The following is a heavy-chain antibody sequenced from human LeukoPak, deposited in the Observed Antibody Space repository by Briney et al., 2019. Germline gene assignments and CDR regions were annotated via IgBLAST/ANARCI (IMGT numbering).Heavy chain of an antibody. J-gene: IGHJ4*02. CDR3: ARDCSSTSCYLSGFDY. D-gene: IGHD2-2*01. V-gene: IGHV3-11*04. Sequence: GGSLRLSCAASGFTFSDYYMSWIRQAPGKGLEWVSYISSSGSTIYYADSVKGRFTISRDNAKNSLYLQMNSLRAEDTAVYYCARDCSSTSCYLSGFDYWGQGTLVTVSS. CDR1: GFTFSDYY. CDR2: ISSSGSTI.